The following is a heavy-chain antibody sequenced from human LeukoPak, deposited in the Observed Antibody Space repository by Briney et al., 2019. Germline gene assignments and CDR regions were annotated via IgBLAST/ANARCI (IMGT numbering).Heavy chain of an antibody. D-gene: IGHD6-13*01. Sequence: SETLSLTCAVSGGSISTYYWSWIRQPPGKGLEWIGYVHYSGSTNYNPSLKSRVTISVDTSKNQFSLKLSSVTAADTAVYYCARGGAAGHNYYYYGMDVWGQGTTVTVSS. CDR3: ARGGAAGHNYYYYGMDV. CDR2: VHYSGST. V-gene: IGHV4-59*01. CDR1: GGSISTYY. J-gene: IGHJ6*02.